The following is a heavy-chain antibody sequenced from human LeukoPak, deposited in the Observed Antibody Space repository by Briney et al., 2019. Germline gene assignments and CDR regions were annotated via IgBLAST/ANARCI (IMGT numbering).Heavy chain of an antibody. V-gene: IGHV4-34*01. J-gene: IGHJ6*04. D-gene: IGHD2-2*01. Sequence: SETLSLTCAVYGGSFSGYYWSRIRQPPGKGLEWIGEINHSGSTNYNPSLKSRVTISVDTSKNQFSLKLSSVTAADTAVYYCARALRDVVVPAARGYGMDVWGKGTTVTVSS. CDR3: ARALRDVVVPAARGYGMDV. CDR1: GGSFSGYY. CDR2: INHSGST.